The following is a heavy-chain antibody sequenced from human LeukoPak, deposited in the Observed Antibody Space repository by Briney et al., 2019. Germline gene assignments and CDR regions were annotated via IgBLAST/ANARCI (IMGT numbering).Heavy chain of an antibody. J-gene: IGHJ4*02. Sequence: GASVKVSCKASGYTFTGYYMHWVRQAPGQGLEWMGWINPNNGGTNYAQKFQGRVTMTTDTSTSTAYMELSRLRSDDTAVYYCAKGEIGGSSTSCYKEGGQGTLVTVS. CDR3: AKGEIGGSSTSCYKE. D-gene: IGHD2-2*01. V-gene: IGHV1-2*02. CDR1: GYTFTGYY. CDR2: INPNNGGT.